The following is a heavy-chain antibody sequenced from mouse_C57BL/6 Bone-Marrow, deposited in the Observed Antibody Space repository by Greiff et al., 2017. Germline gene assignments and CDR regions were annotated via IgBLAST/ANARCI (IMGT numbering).Heavy chain of an antibody. CDR2: IRNNANGSTT. J-gene: IGHJ4*01. D-gene: IGHD3-3*01. CDR3: ARCEGFDAMDY. Sequence: EVQVIESGGGLVQPGGSLSLSCAASGFTFTDYYMSWVRQPPVKALEWLGFIRNNANGSTTEYSASVKGRFTISRDNSQSILYLQMNGLRAEDSATYYCARCEGFDAMDYWGQGTSVTVSS. V-gene: IGHV7-3*01. CDR1: GFTFTDYY.